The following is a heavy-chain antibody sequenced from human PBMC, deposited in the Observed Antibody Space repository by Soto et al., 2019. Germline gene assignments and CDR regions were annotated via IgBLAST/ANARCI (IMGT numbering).Heavy chain of an antibody. D-gene: IGHD6-19*01. Sequence: QVQLQQWGAGLLKPSETLSLTCAVYGGSFSGYYWSWIRQPPGKGLEWIGEINHSGSTNYNPSLKSRGTISVDASKNQSSLKLSSVTAADTAVYYCARGLRVGGGYWGQGTLVTVSS. CDR3: ARGLRVGGGY. CDR1: GGSFSGYY. V-gene: IGHV4-34*01. J-gene: IGHJ4*02. CDR2: INHSGST.